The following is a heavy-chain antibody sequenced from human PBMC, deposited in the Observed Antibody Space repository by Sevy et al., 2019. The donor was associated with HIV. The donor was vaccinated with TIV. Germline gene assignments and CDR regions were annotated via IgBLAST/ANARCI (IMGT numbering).Heavy chain of an antibody. V-gene: IGHV3-11*06. CDR2: ISSSSSYT. Sequence: GESLKISCAASGFTFSDYYMSWIRQAPGKGLEWVSYISSSSSYTNYADSVKGRFTISRDNAKNSLYLQMNSLRAEDTAVYYCARDINSGSPPGIWGLGTMVTVSS. CDR1: GFTFSDYY. CDR3: ARDINSGSPPGI. J-gene: IGHJ3*02. D-gene: IGHD1-26*01.